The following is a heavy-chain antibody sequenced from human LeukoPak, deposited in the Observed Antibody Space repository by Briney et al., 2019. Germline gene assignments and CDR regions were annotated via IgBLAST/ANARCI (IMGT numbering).Heavy chain of an antibody. D-gene: IGHD3-10*01. V-gene: IGHV5-51*01. CDR1: GYSFTTYW. Sequence: GESLKISCKGSGYSFTTYWIGWLRRMPGKGLAWLEIIYPGKSDTRDSPSFQGQVTISADKSISTAYLQWSSLKASDTAMYYCARFYDSGSHPGYWGQGTLVTVSS. CDR2: IYPGKSDT. J-gene: IGHJ4*02. CDR3: ARFYDSGSHPGY.